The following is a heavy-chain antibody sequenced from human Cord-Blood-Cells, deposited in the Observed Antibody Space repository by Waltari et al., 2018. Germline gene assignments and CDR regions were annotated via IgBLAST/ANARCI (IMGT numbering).Heavy chain of an antibody. D-gene: IGHD3-9*01. CDR2: ISHDGSNK. V-gene: IGHV3-30*04. CDR1: GFTFSSYA. CDR3: ARDDFLLGFDY. J-gene: IGHJ4*02. Sequence: QVQLVESGGCVVQPGRSLRLSCAASGFTFSSYALHWVRQAPAKGLEWVAVISHDGSNKYYADSVKGRFTISRDNSKNSLYLQMNSLRAEDTAVYYCARDDFLLGFDYWGQGTLVTVSS.